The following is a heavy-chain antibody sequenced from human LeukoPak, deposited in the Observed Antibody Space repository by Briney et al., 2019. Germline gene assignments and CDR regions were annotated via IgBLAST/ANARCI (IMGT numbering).Heavy chain of an antibody. CDR1: GFTFDDYA. CDR2: SSWNSGSI. CDR3: AKGDSGSYVGDYYYYMDV. D-gene: IGHD1-26*01. V-gene: IGHV3-9*03. Sequence: PARSLRLSCAASGFTFDDYAMHWVRKAPGQGLEWVSGSSWNSGSIGYADSVQGRFTISRDNAKKSLYLQMNSLRAEDMALYYCAKGDSGSYVGDYYYYMDVWGKGTTVTVSS. J-gene: IGHJ6*03.